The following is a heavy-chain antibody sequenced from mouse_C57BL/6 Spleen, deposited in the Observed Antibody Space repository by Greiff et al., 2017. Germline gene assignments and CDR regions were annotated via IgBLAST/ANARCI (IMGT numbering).Heavy chain of an antibody. CDR3: ARSRSNYAMDY. CDR1: GYTFTSYT. Sequence: VQLQQSGAELARPGASVKMSCKASGYTFTSYTMHWVKQRPGQGLEWIGYINPSSGYTKYNQKFKDQATFTADKSSSKAYMQLSSLTSEDSAVSYGARSRSNYAMDYWGQGTSVTVSS. CDR2: INPSSGYT. J-gene: IGHJ4*01. V-gene: IGHV1-4*01.